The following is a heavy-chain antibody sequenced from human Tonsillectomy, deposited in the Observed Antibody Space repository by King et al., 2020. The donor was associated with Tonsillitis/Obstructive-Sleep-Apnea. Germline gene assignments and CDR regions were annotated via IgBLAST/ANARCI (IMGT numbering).Heavy chain of an antibody. CDR3: ARDKELYGSPFDY. CDR1: GYSFSGYY. CDR2: ISPNTGCT. D-gene: IGHD2-15*01. V-gene: IGHV1-2*02. Sequence: QGQLVQSGAEVKKPGASVKVSCKASGYSFSGYYMHWVRQAPGQGLEWMGWISPNTGCTKFAQKFQGRVTMTTDTSISTAYMELSSLRFDDTAVYFCARDKELYGSPFDYWGQGTLVTVSS. J-gene: IGHJ4*02.